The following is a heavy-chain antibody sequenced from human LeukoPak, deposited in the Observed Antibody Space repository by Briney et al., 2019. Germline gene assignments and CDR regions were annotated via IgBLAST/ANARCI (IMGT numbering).Heavy chain of an antibody. CDR1: GFTFSSYE. V-gene: IGHV3-48*03. Sequence: PGGSLRLSCAASGFTFSSYEMNWVRQAPGKGLEWVSFISSSGSTIYYADSVEGRLTISRDNAKNSLYLQMNSLRAEDTAVYYCTRDPRRLDYWGQGTLVSVSS. CDR2: ISSSGSTI. J-gene: IGHJ4*02. CDR3: TRDPRRLDY.